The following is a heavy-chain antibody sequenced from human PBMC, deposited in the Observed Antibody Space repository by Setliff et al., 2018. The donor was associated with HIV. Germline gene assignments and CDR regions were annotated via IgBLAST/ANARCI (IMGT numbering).Heavy chain of an antibody. V-gene: IGHV3-48*03. CDR2: ISISGTLI. J-gene: IGHJ6*03. CDR1: GFSFSNYE. Sequence: PGGSLRLSCAASGFSFSNYEMTWVRQAPGKGPEWVSSISISGTLIYYADSVKGRFTTTRANTKNSLYLQMNRLRAEDTAVYYCAKAGGPTFRLHYYYYYMDVWGKGTTVTVSS. D-gene: IGHD2-21*01. CDR3: AKAGGPTFRLHYYYYYMDV.